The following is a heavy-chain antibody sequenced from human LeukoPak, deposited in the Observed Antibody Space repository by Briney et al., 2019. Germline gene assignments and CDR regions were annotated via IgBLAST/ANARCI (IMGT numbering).Heavy chain of an antibody. J-gene: IGHJ5*02. CDR3: ARTDSFRFDP. CDR2: IYYSGST. Sequence: PSETLSLTCTVSGGSISSYYWSWIRQPAGKGLEWIGYIYYSGSTNYNPSLKSRVTISVDTSKNQFSLKLSSVTAADTAVYYCARTDSFRFDPWGQGTLVTVSS. CDR1: GGSISSYY. V-gene: IGHV4-59*01. D-gene: IGHD2-15*01.